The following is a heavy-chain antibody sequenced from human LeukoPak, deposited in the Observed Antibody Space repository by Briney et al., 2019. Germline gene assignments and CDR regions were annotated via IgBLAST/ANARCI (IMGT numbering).Heavy chain of an antibody. V-gene: IGHV3-23*01. CDR2: ISSSGGDT. J-gene: IGHJ4*02. CDR3: AKDQAGLSVLDY. CDR1: GFTFSSYA. D-gene: IGHD3-10*01. Sequence: GGSLRLSCAASGFTFSSYAMSWVRQAPGKGLEWVSGISSSGGDTYYADSVKGRFTISRDNSKNTLYLQMNTLRAGDTAVYYCAKDQAGLSVLDYWGQGTLVIVSS.